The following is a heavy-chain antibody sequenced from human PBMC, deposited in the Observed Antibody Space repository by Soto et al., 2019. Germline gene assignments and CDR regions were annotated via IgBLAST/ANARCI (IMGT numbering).Heavy chain of an antibody. D-gene: IGHD3-22*01. CDR2: ISGSADST. V-gene: IGHV3-23*01. J-gene: IGHJ6*02. CDR1: GFSFSNFA. CDR3: AKTRGAMIYAISVYGMDV. Sequence: EVQLLVSGGGFIHPGGSLSVSWAASGFSFSNFAMNWVRQAPGKGLEWVSIISGSADSTFYADSVKGRFTISRDNSKSTLYLQINSLRAEDTAVYYCAKTRGAMIYAISVYGMDVWGQGTTVTVSS.